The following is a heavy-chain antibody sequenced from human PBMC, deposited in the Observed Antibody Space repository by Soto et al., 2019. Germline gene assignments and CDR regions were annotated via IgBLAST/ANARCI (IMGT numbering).Heavy chain of an antibody. CDR2: IIPIFGTA. D-gene: IGHD3-3*01. Sequence: SVKVSCKASGGTFSSYAISWVRQAPGQGLEWMGGIIPIFGTANYAQKFQGRVTITADESTSTAYVELSSLRSEDTAVYYCAXGSNXGDFWSGSYYYGMDGWGQGTTVTVSS. V-gene: IGHV1-69*13. CDR3: AXGSNXGDFWSGSYYYGMDG. J-gene: IGHJ6*02. CDR1: GGTFSSYA.